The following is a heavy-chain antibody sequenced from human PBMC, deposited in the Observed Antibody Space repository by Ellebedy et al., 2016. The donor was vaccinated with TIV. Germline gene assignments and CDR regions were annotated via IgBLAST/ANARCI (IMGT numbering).Heavy chain of an antibody. V-gene: IGHV3-30*07. J-gene: IGHJ4*02. Sequence: PGGSLRLSCAASGFTFSSYAMHWVRQAPGKGLEWVAVISYDGSNKYYADSVKGRFTISRDNSKNTLYLQMNSLRAEDTAVYYCASQWGIAAAFDPYYFDYWGQGTLVTVSS. D-gene: IGHD6-13*01. CDR3: ASQWGIAAAFDPYYFDY. CDR2: ISYDGSNK. CDR1: GFTFSSYA.